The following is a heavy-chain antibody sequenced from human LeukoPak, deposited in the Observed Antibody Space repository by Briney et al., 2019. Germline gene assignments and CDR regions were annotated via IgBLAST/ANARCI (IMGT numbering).Heavy chain of an antibody. V-gene: IGHV4-59*01. J-gene: IGHJ6*03. CDR3: ARDYSNYRGRGYYYMDV. Sequence: SETLSLTCTVSGGSISSYYWSWIRQPPGKGLEWIGYIYYSGSTNYNPSLKSRVTISVDTSKNQFSLKLSSVTAADTAVYYCARDYSNYRGRGYYYMDVWGKGTTVTVSS. CDR2: IYYSGST. CDR1: GGSISSYY. D-gene: IGHD4-11*01.